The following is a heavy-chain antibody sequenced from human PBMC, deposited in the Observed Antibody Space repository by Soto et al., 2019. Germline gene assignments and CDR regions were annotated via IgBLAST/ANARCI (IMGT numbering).Heavy chain of an antibody. V-gene: IGHV3-30*18. J-gene: IGHJ3*02. CDR3: AKDMIPTVTSDAFDI. CDR2: ISYDGSNK. Sequence: GGSLDLSWAALGFTFGAFAMPGVRRPPGRGLEWVPVISYDGSNKSYADSVKGRFTISRDNSKNTLYLQMNSLRAEDTAVYYCAKDMIPTVTSDAFDIWGQGTMVTVSS. CDR1: GFTFGAFA. D-gene: IGHD4-4*01.